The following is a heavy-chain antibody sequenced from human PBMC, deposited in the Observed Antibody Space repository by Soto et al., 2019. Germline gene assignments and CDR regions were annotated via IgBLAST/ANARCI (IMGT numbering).Heavy chain of an antibody. CDR1: GGSFSGYY. D-gene: IGHD3-10*01. CDR2: LNDSGGT. J-gene: IGHJ1*01. CDR3: ARARGGVQH. Sequence: QVQLQQWGAGLLKPSETLSLTCAVYGGSFSGYYWSWIRQPPGKGLEWIGELNDSGGTNYNASLKSRVSISGDTSNNQFCLKLSFVTAADTAVYYCARARGGVQHWGQGTLVTVSS. V-gene: IGHV4-34*01.